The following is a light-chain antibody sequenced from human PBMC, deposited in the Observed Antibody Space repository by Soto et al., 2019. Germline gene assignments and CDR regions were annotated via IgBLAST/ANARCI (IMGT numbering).Light chain of an antibody. CDR2: GAS. Sequence: EIVLTQSPDTLSLSPGEGATLSCRASQSVTNRYLAWYQQKPGQAPRLLIYGASSRATGIPDRFSGSGSGTDFTLTISRLEPEDFAVYYCQQYGSPFGQGTRLEIK. CDR3: QQYGSP. V-gene: IGKV3-20*01. CDR1: QSVTNRY. J-gene: IGKJ5*01.